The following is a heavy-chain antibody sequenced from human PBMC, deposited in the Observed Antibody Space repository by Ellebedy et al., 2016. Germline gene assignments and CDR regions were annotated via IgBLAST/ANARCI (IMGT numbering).Heavy chain of an antibody. CDR1: GFIFSSYA. CDR3: TTDTPDSSSWYH. D-gene: IGHD6-13*01. CDR2: IKSKTDGGTT. J-gene: IGHJ5*02. Sequence: GESLKISCAVSGFIFSSYAMHWVRQAPGKGLEWVGRIKSKTDGGTTDYAAHVKGRFTISRDDSKNTLSLQMNSLKTEDTAVYYCTTDTPDSSSWYHWGQGTLVTVSS. V-gene: IGHV3-15*01.